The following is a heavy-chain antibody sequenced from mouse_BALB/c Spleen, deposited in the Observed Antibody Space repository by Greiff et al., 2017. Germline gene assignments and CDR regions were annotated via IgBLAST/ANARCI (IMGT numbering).Heavy chain of an antibody. CDR3: ARGYDGPYAMDY. D-gene: IGHD2-3*01. CDR1: GYTFTSYW. CDR2: INPSTGYT. J-gene: IGHJ4*01. Sequence: VQLQQSGAELAKPGASVKMSCKASGYTFTSYWMHWVKQRPGQGLEWIGYINPSTGYTEYNQKFKDKATLTADKSSSTAYMQLSSLTSEDSAVYYCARGYDGPYAMDYWGQGTSVTVSS. V-gene: IGHV1-7*01.